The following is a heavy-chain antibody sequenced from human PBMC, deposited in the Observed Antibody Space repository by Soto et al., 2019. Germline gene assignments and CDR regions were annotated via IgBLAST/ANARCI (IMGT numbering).Heavy chain of an antibody. Sequence: PSETLSLTCTVSGGSISSYYWSWIRQPPGKGLEWIGYIYYSGSTNYNPSLKSRVTISVDTSKNQFSLKLSSVTAADTAVYYCAKYSYRELNDYWGQGTLVTVSS. CDR3: AKYSYRELNDY. J-gene: IGHJ4*02. CDR1: GGSISSYY. V-gene: IGHV4-59*01. D-gene: IGHD1-7*01. CDR2: IYYSGST.